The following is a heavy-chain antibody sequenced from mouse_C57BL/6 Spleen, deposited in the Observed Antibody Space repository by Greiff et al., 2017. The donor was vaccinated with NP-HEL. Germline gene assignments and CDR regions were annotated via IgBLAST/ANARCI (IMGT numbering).Heavy chain of an antibody. CDR3: ARPMVTYYAMDY. CDR1: GYTFTSYW. CDR2: IHPNSGST. Sequence: QVQLQQPGAELVKPGASVKLSCKASGYTFTSYWMHWVKQRPGQGLEWIGMIHPNSGSTNYNEKFKSKATLTVDKSSSTAYMQLSSLTSEDSAVYYCARPMVTYYAMDYWGQGTSVTVSS. J-gene: IGHJ4*01. D-gene: IGHD2-2*01. V-gene: IGHV1-64*01.